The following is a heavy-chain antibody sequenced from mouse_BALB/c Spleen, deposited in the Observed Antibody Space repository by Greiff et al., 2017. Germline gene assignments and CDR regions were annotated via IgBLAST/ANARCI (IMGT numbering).Heavy chain of an antibody. CDR1: GFSLTSYG. CDR2: IWRGGST. D-gene: IGHD1-1*01. J-gene: IGHJ4*01. CDR3: AKNDGSGPYYAMDY. V-gene: IGHV2-5-1*01. Sequence: QVHVKQSGPSLVQPSQSLSITCTVSGFSLTSYGVHWVRQSPGKGLEWLGVIWRGGSTDYNAAFMSRLSITKDNSKCQVFFKMNSLQADDTAIYYCAKNDGSGPYYAMDYWGQGTSVTVSS.